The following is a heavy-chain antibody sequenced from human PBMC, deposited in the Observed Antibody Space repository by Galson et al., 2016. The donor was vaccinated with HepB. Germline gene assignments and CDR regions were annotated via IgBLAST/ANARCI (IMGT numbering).Heavy chain of an antibody. CDR3: ARVVPPVRFGSEYYFDY. D-gene: IGHD1-26*01. CDR1: GGSISSYY. V-gene: IGHV4-4*07. Sequence: SETLSLTCTVSGGSISSYYWSWIRQPAGKGLEWIGRIYSSGSTNYNPSLKRRVTMSVDTSKNQFSLKLSSVTAADTAVYYCARVVPPVRFGSEYYFDYWGQGTLVTVSS. CDR2: IYSSGST. J-gene: IGHJ4*02.